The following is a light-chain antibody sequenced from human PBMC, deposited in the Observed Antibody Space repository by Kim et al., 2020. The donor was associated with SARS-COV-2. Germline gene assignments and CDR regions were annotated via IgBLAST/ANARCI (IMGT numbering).Light chain of an antibody. CDR3: QAWDSPNWV. Sequence: SYELTQPPSVSVSPGQTASITCSGDKLGDKYACWYQQKPGQSPVLVIYQDSKRPSGIPERFSGSNSGNTATLTISGTQAMDEADYYCQAWDSPNWV. CDR2: QDS. CDR1: KLGDKY. V-gene: IGLV3-1*01. J-gene: IGLJ3*02.